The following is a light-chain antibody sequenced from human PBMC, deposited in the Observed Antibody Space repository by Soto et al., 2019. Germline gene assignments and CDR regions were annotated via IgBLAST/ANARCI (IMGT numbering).Light chain of an antibody. CDR2: DAS. Sequence: VLTQSPATLSLSPGERATLSCRASQSVSIYLAWYQQKPGQPPRLLIYDASNMATGVPARFSGSGSGTDFTLTISSLEPEDFAVYYCQQRQNWPPLTFGGGTKVEI. CDR3: QQRQNWPPLT. V-gene: IGKV3-11*01. CDR1: QSVSIY. J-gene: IGKJ4*01.